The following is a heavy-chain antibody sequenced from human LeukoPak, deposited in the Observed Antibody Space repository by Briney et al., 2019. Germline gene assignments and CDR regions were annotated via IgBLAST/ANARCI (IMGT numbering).Heavy chain of an antibody. V-gene: IGHV3-23*01. J-gene: IGHJ6*03. CDR3: AKDYYDSSGYYYYYYYYYMDV. CDR2: ITGSGGST. Sequence: QTGGSLRLSCAASGFSFSGYAMSWVRQVPRKGLEWVSRITGSGGSTYYADSVKGRFTISRDNSKNTLYLQMNSLRAEDTVVYYSAKDYYDSSGYYYYYYYYYMDVWGKGTTVTISS. CDR1: GFSFSGYA. D-gene: IGHD3-22*01.